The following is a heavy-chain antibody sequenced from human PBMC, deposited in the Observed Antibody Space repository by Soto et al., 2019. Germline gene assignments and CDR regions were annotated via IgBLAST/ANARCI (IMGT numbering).Heavy chain of an antibody. V-gene: IGHV3-11*01. CDR3: ATELRYFDWLLFGASGGMDV. CDR2: ISSSGSTI. D-gene: IGHD3-9*01. CDR1: GFTFSDYY. Sequence: GGSLRLSCAASGFTFSDYYMSWIRQAPGKGLEWVSYISSSGSTIYYADSVKGRFTISRDNAKNSLYLQMNSLRAEDTAVYYCATELRYFDWLLFGASGGMDVWGQGTTVTVSS. J-gene: IGHJ6*02.